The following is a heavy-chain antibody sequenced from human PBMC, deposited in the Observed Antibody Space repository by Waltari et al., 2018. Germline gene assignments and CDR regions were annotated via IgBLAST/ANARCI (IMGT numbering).Heavy chain of an antibody. V-gene: IGHV1-69-2*01. CDR1: GYIFRNYY. CDR3: ARGGPAIFGVLITKRFDY. CDR2: VDPAECKT. D-gene: IGHD3-3*01. Sequence: EVQLVQSGAEVKKPGATVKISCKASGYIFRNYYMHWLRQAPGKGLEWMGRVDPAECKTIYADKFQGRFIITTNRPTRTVFMEVTSLTSDDAAVYYCARGGPAIFGVLITKRFDYWGQGTLVTVSS. J-gene: IGHJ4*02.